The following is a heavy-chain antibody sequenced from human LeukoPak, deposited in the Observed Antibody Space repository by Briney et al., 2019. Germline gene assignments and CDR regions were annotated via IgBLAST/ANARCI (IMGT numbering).Heavy chain of an antibody. CDR1: GFTFDDYA. Sequence: PGGSLRLSCAASGFTFDDYAMHWVRQAPEKGLELVSLISWYGGSTYYADSVKGRFTISRDNSKNSLYLQMNSLRAEDTALYYFAKDIVPSYGSGSYSYFDYWGQGTLVTVSS. J-gene: IGHJ4*02. CDR3: AKDIVPSYGSGSYSYFDY. CDR2: ISWYGGST. D-gene: IGHD3-10*01. V-gene: IGHV3-43D*03.